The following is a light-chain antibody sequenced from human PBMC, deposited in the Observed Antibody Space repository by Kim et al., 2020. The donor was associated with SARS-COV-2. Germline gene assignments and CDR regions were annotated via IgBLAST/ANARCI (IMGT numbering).Light chain of an antibody. J-gene: IGLJ2*01. V-gene: IGLV3-1*01. CDR1: LGRNY. CDR3: QAWDNSIVV. Sequence: LGRNYASWYQQRPGQSPVLVIYRDGKRPSGIPERFSGSTSGNTATLTISGTQPMDEADYYCQAWDNSIVVCGGGTQLTVL. CDR2: RDG.